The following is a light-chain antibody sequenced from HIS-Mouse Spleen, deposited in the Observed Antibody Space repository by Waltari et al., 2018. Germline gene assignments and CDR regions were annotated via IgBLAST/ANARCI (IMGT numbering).Light chain of an antibody. Sequence: QSVLTQPPSASGTAGQRVTISCSGSSSYFGMNTETWYPQIPGTAAKLLIDSNNQPPSGVPDRCSGSKSGTSASLAISGLQSEDEADYYCAAWDDSRSGNYVFGSGTKVTVL. J-gene: IGLJ1*01. CDR2: SNN. CDR1: SSYFGMNT. V-gene: IGLV1-44*01. CDR3: AAWDDSRSGNYV.